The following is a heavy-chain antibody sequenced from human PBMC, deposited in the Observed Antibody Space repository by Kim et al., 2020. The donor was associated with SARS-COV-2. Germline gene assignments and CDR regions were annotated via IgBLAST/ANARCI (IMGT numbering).Heavy chain of an antibody. D-gene: IGHD2-15*01. Sequence: GGSLRLSCAASGFTFSSYAMSWVRQAPGKGLEWVSAISGSGGSTYYADSVKGRFTISRDNSKNTLYLQMNSLRAEDTAVYYCAKDSVFRVVVAATEGGYFDYWGQGTLVTVSS. CDR3: AKDSVFRVVVAATEGGYFDY. CDR1: GFTFSSYA. V-gene: IGHV3-23*01. J-gene: IGHJ4*02. CDR2: ISGSGGST.